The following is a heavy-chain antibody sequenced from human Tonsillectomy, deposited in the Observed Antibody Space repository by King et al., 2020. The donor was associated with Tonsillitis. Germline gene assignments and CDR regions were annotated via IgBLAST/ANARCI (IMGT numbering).Heavy chain of an antibody. V-gene: IGHV3-11*06. CDR2: ISSSSSYT. CDR1: GFTFSDYY. J-gene: IGHJ6*02. D-gene: IGHD6-19*01. Sequence: VQLVESGGGLVKPGGSLRLSCAASGFTFSDYYMSWIRQAPGKGLEWVSYISSSSSYTNYADSVKGRFTISRDNAKNSLYLQMNSLRAEDTAVYYCARDGSRAGTPPSYYYYGMDVWGQGTTVTVSS. CDR3: ARDGSRAGTPPSYYYYGMDV.